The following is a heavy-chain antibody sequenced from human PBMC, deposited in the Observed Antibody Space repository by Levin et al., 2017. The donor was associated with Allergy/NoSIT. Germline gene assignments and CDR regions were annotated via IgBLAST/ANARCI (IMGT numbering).Heavy chain of an antibody. CDR2: IWYDGSNK. CDR1: GFTFSSYG. CDR3: ARDLEPSIAAADWFDP. V-gene: IGHV3-33*01. J-gene: IGHJ5*02. Sequence: GGSLRLSCAASGFTFSSYGMHWVRQAPGKGLEWVAVIWYDGSNKYYADSVKGRFTISRDNSKNTLYLQMNSLRAEDTAVYYCARDLEPSIAAADWFDPWGQGTLVTVSS. D-gene: IGHD6-13*01.